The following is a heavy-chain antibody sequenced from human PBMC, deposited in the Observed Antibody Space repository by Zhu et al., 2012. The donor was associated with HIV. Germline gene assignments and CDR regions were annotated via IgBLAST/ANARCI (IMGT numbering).Heavy chain of an antibody. J-gene: IGHJ1*01. CDR1: GGSFSGFY. Sequence: QVQLQQWGAGLLKPSETLSLTCAVYGGSFSGFYWSWIRQPPGKGLEWIGEINHSGSVSYNPSLKSRVTISVDTSKNQFSLKLSSVTAADTALYYCARGDNYYASGSPAKGRYFQYWGQGTLVTVSS. D-gene: IGHD3-10*01. CDR2: INHSGSV. V-gene: IGHV4-34*01. CDR3: ARGDNYYASGSPAKGRYFQY.